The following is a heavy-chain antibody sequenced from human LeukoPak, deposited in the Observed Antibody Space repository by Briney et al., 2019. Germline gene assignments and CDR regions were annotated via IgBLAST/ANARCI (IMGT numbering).Heavy chain of an antibody. V-gene: IGHV4-30-4*01. CDR3: ARKPIDDYAQSAGDY. D-gene: IGHD4-17*01. CDR1: GGSISSGDYY. Sequence: ASQTLSLTCTVSGGSISSGDYYWSWIRQPPGKGLEWIGYIYYSGSTYYNPSLKSRVTISVDTSKNQFSLKLSSVTAADTAVYYCARKPIDDYAQSAGDYWGQGTLVTVSS. J-gene: IGHJ4*02. CDR2: IYYSGST.